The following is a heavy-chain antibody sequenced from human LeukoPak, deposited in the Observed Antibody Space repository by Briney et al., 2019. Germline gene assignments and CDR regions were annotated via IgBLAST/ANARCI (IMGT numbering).Heavy chain of an antibody. Sequence: ASVKVSSKASGYTFTSYGISWVRQAPGQGLEWMGWISAYNGNTNYAQKLQGRVTMTTDTSTSTAYMELRSLRSDDTAVYYCARGLVIALAGPFFDYWGQGTLVTVSS. J-gene: IGHJ4*02. D-gene: IGHD6-19*01. V-gene: IGHV1-18*04. CDR2: ISAYNGNT. CDR3: ARGLVIALAGPFFDY. CDR1: GYTFTSYG.